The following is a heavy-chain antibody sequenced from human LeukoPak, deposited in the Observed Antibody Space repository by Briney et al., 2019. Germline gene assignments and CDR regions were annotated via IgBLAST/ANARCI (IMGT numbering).Heavy chain of an antibody. CDR3: AGRDDDSSGFSLPI. Sequence: GSLRLSCTASGFTLSCYEMSWIRQPPGKGLEWIGEINHSGSTNYNPSLKSRVTISVDNSKSQFSLDMSSVTAADTAVYYCAGRDDDSSGFSLPIWGQGTTVTVSS. V-gene: IGHV4-34*08. J-gene: IGHJ3*02. CDR2: INHSGST. CDR1: GFTLSCYE. D-gene: IGHD3-22*01.